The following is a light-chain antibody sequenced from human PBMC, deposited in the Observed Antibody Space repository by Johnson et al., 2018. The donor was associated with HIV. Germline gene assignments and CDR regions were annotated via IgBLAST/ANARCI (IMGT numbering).Light chain of an antibody. Sequence: QSVLTQPPSVSAAPGQKVTISCSGSSSNIGNNYVSWYQQLPGTAPKLLIYENTKRPSGVPDRFSGSKSGSSATLGITGLQTGDEADYYCATWDRSLSAGGVFGTGTNVTVL. CDR3: ATWDRSLSAGGV. V-gene: IGLV1-51*02. CDR2: ENT. J-gene: IGLJ1*01. CDR1: SSNIGNNY.